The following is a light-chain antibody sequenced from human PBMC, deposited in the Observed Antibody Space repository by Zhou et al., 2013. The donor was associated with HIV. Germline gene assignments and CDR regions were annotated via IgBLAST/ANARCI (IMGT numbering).Light chain of an antibody. Sequence: EIVLTQSPGTLSLSPGERATLSCRASQSIISNYLAWYQQKPGQAPRLLVYGASTRATGIPDRFTGSGSGTDFTLTFTTLGPEDFAVYYCQQYANSPQTFGQGTKVEIK. V-gene: IGKV3-20*01. CDR2: GAS. CDR1: QSIISNY. CDR3: QQYANSPQT. J-gene: IGKJ2*01.